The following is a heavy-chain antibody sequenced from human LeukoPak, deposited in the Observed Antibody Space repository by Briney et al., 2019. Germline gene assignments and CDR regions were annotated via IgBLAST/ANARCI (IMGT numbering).Heavy chain of an antibody. Sequence: SETLSLTCAVYGGSFSGYYWSWIRQPPGKGLEWIGEINHSGSTNYNPSLKSRVTISVDTSKNQFSLKLSSVTAAGTAVYYCARCGKKNYDLWSGHYYYYYMDVWGKGTTVTVSS. D-gene: IGHD3-3*01. CDR2: INHSGST. CDR1: GGSFSGYY. J-gene: IGHJ6*03. CDR3: ARCGKKNYDLWSGHYYYYYMDV. V-gene: IGHV4-34*01.